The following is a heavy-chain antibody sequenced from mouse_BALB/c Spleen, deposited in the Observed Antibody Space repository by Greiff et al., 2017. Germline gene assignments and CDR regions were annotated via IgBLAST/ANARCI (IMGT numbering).Heavy chain of an antibody. CDR3: ARWGTGADYYAMDY. D-gene: IGHD4-1*01. CDR1: GYNFTSYW. Sequence: QVQLQQPGAELVKPGTSVKLSCKASGYNFTSYWINWVKLRPGQGLEWIGDIYPGSGSTNYNEKFKSKATLTVDTSSSTAYMQLSSLASEDSALYYCARWGTGADYYAMDYWGQGTSVTVSS. CDR2: IYPGSGST. J-gene: IGHJ4*01. V-gene: IGHV1-55*01.